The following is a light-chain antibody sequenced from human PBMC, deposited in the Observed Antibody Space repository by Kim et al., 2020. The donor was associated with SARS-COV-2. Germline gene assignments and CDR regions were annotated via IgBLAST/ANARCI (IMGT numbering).Light chain of an antibody. CDR1: NIGSKN. Sequence: VAREQTARITGGGNNIGSKNVPWYQQKPGQALVLVIYRDSNRPSGIPERFSGSNSGNTATLTISRPQAGDEADYYCQVWDSSTDVFGTGTKVTVL. CDR2: RDS. V-gene: IGLV3-9*01. J-gene: IGLJ1*01. CDR3: QVWDSSTDV.